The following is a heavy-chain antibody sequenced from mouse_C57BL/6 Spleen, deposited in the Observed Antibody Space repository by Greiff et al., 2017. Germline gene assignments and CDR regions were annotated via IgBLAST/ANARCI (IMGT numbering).Heavy chain of an antibody. D-gene: IGHD1-1*01. J-gene: IGHJ1*03. CDR1: GYTFTSYW. CDR3: ARVVLRRGWYFDV. Sequence: VQLQQPGAELVKPGASVKMSCKASGYTFTSYWITWVKQRPGQGLEWIGDIYPGSGSTNYNEKFKSKATLTVDTSSITAYMQLSSLTSEDSAVYYCARVVLRRGWYFDVWGTGTTVTVSS. V-gene: IGHV1-55*01. CDR2: IYPGSGST.